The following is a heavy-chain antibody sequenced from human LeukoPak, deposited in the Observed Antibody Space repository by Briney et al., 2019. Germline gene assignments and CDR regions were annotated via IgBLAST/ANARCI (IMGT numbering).Heavy chain of an antibody. D-gene: IGHD2-2*01. CDR1: GFIFSSYS. CDR2: IISSSSII. Sequence: GGSLRLSCAASGFIFSSYSMNWVRQAPGKGLEWVSYIISSSSIISYADSVKGRFTISRDNAKNSLFLQMNGLRAEDTAVYYWASTKCSGTICYADFGCQGTLVAVSS. V-gene: IGHV3-48*04. CDR3: ASTKCSGTICYADF. J-gene: IGHJ4*02.